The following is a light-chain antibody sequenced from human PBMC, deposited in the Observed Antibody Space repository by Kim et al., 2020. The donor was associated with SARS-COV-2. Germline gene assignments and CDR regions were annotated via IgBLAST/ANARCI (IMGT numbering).Light chain of an antibody. CDR2: DAS. CDR1: QSVSSSY. J-gene: IGKJ1*01. CDR3: QQYGSSPT. V-gene: IGKV3-20*01. Sequence: EIVLTQSPGTLSLSPGERATLSCRASQSVSSSYFAWYQQKPGQAPRLLIYDASSRATGIPDRFSGSGSGTDFTLTISRLEPEDFAVYYCQQYGSSPTFGQGTKVDIK.